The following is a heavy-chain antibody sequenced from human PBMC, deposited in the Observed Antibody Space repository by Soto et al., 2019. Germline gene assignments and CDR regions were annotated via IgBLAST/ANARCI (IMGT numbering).Heavy chain of an antibody. Sequence: HPGGSLRLSCVASGFDFGAYAMNWVRQPPGQGLEWVSTISVTFGGTYYADSVRGRFTISRDISKNTVFLQMTSLRADDTAVYYCAKDYRGLTSGSIIHAFDIWGQGTMVTVSS. J-gene: IGHJ3*02. CDR3: AKDYRGLTSGSIIHAFDI. CDR2: ISVTFGGT. V-gene: IGHV3-23*01. D-gene: IGHD3-16*01. CDR1: GFDFGAYA.